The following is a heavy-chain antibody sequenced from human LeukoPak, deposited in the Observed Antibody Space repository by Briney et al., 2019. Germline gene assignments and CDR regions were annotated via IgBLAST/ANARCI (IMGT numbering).Heavy chain of an antibody. V-gene: IGHV4-59*12. D-gene: IGHD6-19*01. CDR3: ARETQAVAGTFDI. J-gene: IGHJ3*02. CDR2: IYYSGST. CDR1: DGSLSSYY. Sequence: PSETLSLTCTVSDGSLSSYYWSWIRQPPGKGLEWIGYIYYSGSTNYNPSLKSRVTISVDTSKNQFSLKLSSVTAADTAVYYCARETQAVAGTFDIWGQGTMVTVSS.